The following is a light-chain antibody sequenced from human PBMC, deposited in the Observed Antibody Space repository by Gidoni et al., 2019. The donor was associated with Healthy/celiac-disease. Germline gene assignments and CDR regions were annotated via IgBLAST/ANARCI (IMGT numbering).Light chain of an antibody. CDR2: EGS. V-gene: IGLV2-23*01. Sequence: QSALPQPAPVSGSPGQSITISCPGTSSVVGSYTLVPWYQQHPANAPKLMIYEGSKRPSGVSNRFSGYKSSNTASLTISGLQAEDEADYYCCLYAGSSTVFGGGTKLTVL. J-gene: IGLJ3*02. CDR1: SSVVGSYTL. CDR3: CLYAGSSTV.